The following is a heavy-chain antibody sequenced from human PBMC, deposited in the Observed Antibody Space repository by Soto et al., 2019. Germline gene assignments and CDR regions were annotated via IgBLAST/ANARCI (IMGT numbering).Heavy chain of an antibody. CDR2: ISGYNGNT. D-gene: IGHD6-13*01. CDR3: ARDSGYSSTY. J-gene: IGHJ4*02. Sequence: QVQLVQSGAEVKKPGASVKVSCKASGYTFTSYGISWVRQAPGQGLEWMGWISGYNGNTNYAQKLKGRATMTTDTSTSTASLELRSLRSYDTAVYYRARDSGYSSTYWGQGTLVTVSS. V-gene: IGHV1-18*01. CDR1: GYTFTSYG.